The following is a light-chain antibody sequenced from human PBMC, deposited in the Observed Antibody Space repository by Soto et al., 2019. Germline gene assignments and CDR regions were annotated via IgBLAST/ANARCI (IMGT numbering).Light chain of an antibody. CDR1: QDINNY. Sequence: DIQMTQSPSSLSASVGDRVTITCQASQDINNYLNWYQQKPGKAPKLLIYDASTSETGVTTRFSGSGSGTHFTFTISSLQTEDIATYYCQQYDNLPLTFGGGTKVEIK. CDR2: DAS. CDR3: QQYDNLPLT. J-gene: IGKJ4*01. V-gene: IGKV1-33*01.